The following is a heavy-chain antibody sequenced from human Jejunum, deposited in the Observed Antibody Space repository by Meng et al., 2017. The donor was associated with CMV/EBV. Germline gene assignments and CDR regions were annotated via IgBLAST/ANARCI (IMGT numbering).Heavy chain of an antibody. CDR2: IKSDGSGT. CDR3: VRGGGGSYYGFR. CDR1: GFTFNFYG. V-gene: IGHV3-74*01. D-gene: IGHD3/OR15-3a*01. J-gene: IGHJ4*02. Sequence: TSGFTFNFYGMHWVRQTPGKGLVWVSRIKSDGSGTTYADSVKGRFTVSRDNAKNTLYLQMDSLRAEDTAVYYCVRGGGGSYYGFRWGRGTLVTVSS.